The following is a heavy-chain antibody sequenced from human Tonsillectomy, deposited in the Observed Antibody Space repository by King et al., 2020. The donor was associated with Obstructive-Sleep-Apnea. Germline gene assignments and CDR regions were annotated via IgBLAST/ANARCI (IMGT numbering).Heavy chain of an antibody. J-gene: IGHJ6*01. Sequence: VQLVESGGGVVQPGRSLRFSCAASGFIFSSYAMHWVRQAPGKGLEGVAVISFDGSDKYSADSVKGRFTIPRDNSKNTLYLRMNSLRPAETAVYYGARVKLTITTSGGRRVPHKLTSVYHYGMDVWGQGTTVTVSS. CDR2: ISFDGSDK. CDR3: ARVKLTITTSGGRRVPHKLTSVYHYGMDV. V-gene: IGHV3-30*04. CDR1: GFIFSSYA. D-gene: IGHD2-15*01.